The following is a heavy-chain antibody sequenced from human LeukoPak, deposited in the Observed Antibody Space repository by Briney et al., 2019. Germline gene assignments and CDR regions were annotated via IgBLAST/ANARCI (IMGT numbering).Heavy chain of an antibody. V-gene: IGHV1-18*04. CDR1: GYTFTGYY. CDR2: ISAYNGNT. Sequence: GASVKVSCKASGYTFTGYYMHWVRQAPGQGLEWMGWISAYNGNTNYAQKLQGRVTMTTDTSTSTAYMELRSLRSDDTAVYYCASVGPPTQYCSGGSCYQRYFDYWGQGTLVTVSS. J-gene: IGHJ4*02. D-gene: IGHD2-15*01. CDR3: ASVGPPTQYCSGGSCYQRYFDY.